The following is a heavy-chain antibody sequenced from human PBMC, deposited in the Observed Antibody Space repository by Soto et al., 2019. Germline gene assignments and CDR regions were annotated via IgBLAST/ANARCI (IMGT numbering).Heavy chain of an antibody. CDR3: AKSLFGGPDI. J-gene: IGHJ3*02. CDR1: RFTFSTYA. Sequence: GGSLRLSCAASRFTFSTYAMSWVRQAPGKGLEWVSGISGGGGDTSYADSVRGRFTCSRDNSKNTLYLQMNSLRAEDTDLYYCAKSLFGGPDIWGQGTMVTVSS. CDR2: ISGGGGDT. D-gene: IGHD2-15*01. V-gene: IGHV3-23*01.